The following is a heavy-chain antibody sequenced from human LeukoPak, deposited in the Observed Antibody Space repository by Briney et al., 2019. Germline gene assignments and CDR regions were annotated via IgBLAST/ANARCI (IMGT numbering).Heavy chain of an antibody. J-gene: IGHJ4*02. CDR3: AIDLGPLSGYFDY. CDR1: GFTVISNY. V-gene: IGHV3-53*01. CDR2: IYSGGNT. Sequence: PGGSLRLSCAAFGFTVISNYMSSVRQAPGKGLEWVSVIYSGGNTYYAGSVKGRFTISRDNSKNRLYLQMNSLRAEDTAVYYCAIDLGPLSGYFDYRGQGTLVTVSS.